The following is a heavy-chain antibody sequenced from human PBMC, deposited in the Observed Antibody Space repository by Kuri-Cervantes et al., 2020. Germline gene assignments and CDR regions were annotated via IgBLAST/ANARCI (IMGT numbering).Heavy chain of an antibody. V-gene: IGHV4-39*01. D-gene: IGHD5-18*01. Sequence: SETLSLTCTVSGGSISSSSYYWGWIRQPPGKGLEWIGSIYYSGSTYYNPSLKSRVTISVDTSKNQFSLKLSSVTAADTAVYYCARRGYSYGNFDYWGQGTLVTVSS. CDR2: IYYSGST. CDR1: GGSISSSSYY. CDR3: ARRGYSYGNFDY. J-gene: IGHJ4*02.